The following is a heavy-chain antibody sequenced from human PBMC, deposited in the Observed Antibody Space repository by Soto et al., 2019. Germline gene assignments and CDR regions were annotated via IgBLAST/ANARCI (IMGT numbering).Heavy chain of an antibody. Sequence: EVQLVESGGGLVQPGESLRLSCAASGFSFSSHWLSWVRQAPGKGLEWVAVINQDGSKEVYVDSVKGRFTISRDNAKNSLYLQMNSLRAEDTAIYYCARDPSHGALDIWGQGTMVAVSS. CDR3: ARDPSHGALDI. CDR2: INQDGSKE. CDR1: GFSFSSHW. J-gene: IGHJ3*02. V-gene: IGHV3-7*03.